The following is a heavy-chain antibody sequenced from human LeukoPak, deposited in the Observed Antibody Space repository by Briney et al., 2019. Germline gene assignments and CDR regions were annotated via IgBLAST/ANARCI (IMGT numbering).Heavy chain of an antibody. V-gene: IGHV4-38-2*02. J-gene: IGHJ4*02. CDR1: GYSISSGYY. CDR2: IYHSGST. Sequence: SETLSLTCTVSGYSISSGYYWGWIRQPPGKGLEWIGSIYHSGSTYYNPSLKSRVTISVDTSKNQFSLKLSSVTAADTAVYYCARDRIRNYFDYWGQGTLVTVSS. CDR3: ARDRIRNYFDY. D-gene: IGHD2-15*01.